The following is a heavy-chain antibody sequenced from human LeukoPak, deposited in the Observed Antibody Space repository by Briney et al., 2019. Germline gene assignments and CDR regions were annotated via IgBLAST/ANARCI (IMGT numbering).Heavy chain of an antibody. V-gene: IGHV3-30*18. D-gene: IGHD2-2*01. CDR2: ISIDGAKT. CDR3: AKGEGGSSSWYDFYDYGMDV. CDR1: GFTFNNFA. Sequence: PGTSPRLSCAASGFTFNNFAMHWVRQAPGKGLEWVAVISIDGAKTYSADSVKGRFTISRDNSKKTLYLKMITVRAEDTAVCYCAKGEGGSSSWYDFYDYGMDVWGKGTTVTVSS. J-gene: IGHJ6*04.